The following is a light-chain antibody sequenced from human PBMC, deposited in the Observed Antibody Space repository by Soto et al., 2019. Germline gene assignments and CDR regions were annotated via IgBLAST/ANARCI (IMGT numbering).Light chain of an antibody. J-gene: IGKJ4*01. CDR1: QSVSSY. V-gene: IGKV3-15*01. CDR2: GAS. CDR3: QQYIRWPLT. Sequence: DILLTQSPASLSLSPGERATLSCRASQSVSSYLAWYQQKPGQAPSLLIYGASTRATGTPARFSGSGSGTEFTLTISSLQSEDFAVYYCQQYIRWPLTFGGGTKVDIK.